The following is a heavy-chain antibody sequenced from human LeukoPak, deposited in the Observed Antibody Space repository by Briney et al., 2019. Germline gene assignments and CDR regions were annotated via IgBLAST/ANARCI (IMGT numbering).Heavy chain of an antibody. D-gene: IGHD6-13*01. CDR2: ISYDGNTK. J-gene: IGHJ4*02. Sequence: PGRSLRLSCAASGFTFSRYAMHWVRQAPGKGLDWVAFISYDGNTKYYTDSVKDRFTISRDNSKNTLYLQMNSLRAEDTAVYYCARDSIPWYSSSSDYWGQGTLVTVSS. V-gene: IGHV3-30-3*01. CDR1: GFTFSRYA. CDR3: ARDSIPWYSSSSDY.